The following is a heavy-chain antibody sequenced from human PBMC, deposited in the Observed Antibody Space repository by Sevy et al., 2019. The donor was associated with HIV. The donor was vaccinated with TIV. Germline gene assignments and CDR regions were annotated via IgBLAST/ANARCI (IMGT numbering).Heavy chain of an antibody. CDR2: IKTDGSDT. D-gene: IGHD1-26*01. J-gene: IGHJ5*02. CDR1: GFTFSSYW. V-gene: IGHV3-74*01. Sequence: GGSLRLSCAASGFTFSSYWMHWVRQAPGKGLVWVSRIKTDGSDTSYADSVKGRFTISRDNTKNTLYLQMNSLRAEDTAVYDCARRPTDQSGSYWFDPWGQGTLVTVSS. CDR3: ARRPTDQSGSYWFDP.